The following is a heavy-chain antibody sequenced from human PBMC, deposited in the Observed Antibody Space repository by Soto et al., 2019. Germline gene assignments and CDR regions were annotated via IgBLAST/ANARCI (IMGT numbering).Heavy chain of an antibody. Sequence: QVQLVQSGAEVKKPGASVKVSCKASGYTFTSYGISWVRQAPGQGLEWMGWISAYNGNTNYAQKLQGRATMTTDTTTSTSYMELRSRRSDDTAVYYCAANGAGYSGNWFDPWGQGTLVTVSS. CDR1: GYTFTSYG. J-gene: IGHJ5*02. D-gene: IGHD6-13*01. CDR2: ISAYNGNT. CDR3: AANGAGYSGNWFDP. V-gene: IGHV1-18*01.